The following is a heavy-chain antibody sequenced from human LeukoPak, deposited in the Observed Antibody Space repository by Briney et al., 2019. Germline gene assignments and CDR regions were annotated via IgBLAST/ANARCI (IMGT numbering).Heavy chain of an antibody. J-gene: IGHJ4*02. Sequence: SETLSLTCTVSGGSISAHYWSWIRQPAGKGLEWIGRLYTSGTTRYNPSLKSRVTVSVDTSKNQFSLKLNSVTAADTAVYYCARGPEDSSGYYYLFDYWGQGTLVTVSS. CDR1: GGSISAHY. V-gene: IGHV4-4*07. CDR2: LYTSGTT. CDR3: ARGPEDSSGYYYLFDY. D-gene: IGHD3-22*01.